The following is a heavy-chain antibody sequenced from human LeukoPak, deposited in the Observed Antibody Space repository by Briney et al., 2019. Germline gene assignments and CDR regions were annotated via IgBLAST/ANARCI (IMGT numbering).Heavy chain of an antibody. CDR1: GFTFSSYA. Sequence: PGGSLRLSCAASGFTFSSYAMSWVRQAPGKGLEWVSAISGSGGSTYYADSMKGRFTISRDNSKNTLYLQMNSLRAEDTAVYYCAKDRGSGSYYQERPFDYWGQGTLVTVSS. CDR3: AKDRGSGSYYQERPFDY. V-gene: IGHV3-23*01. D-gene: IGHD3-10*01. J-gene: IGHJ4*02. CDR2: ISGSGGST.